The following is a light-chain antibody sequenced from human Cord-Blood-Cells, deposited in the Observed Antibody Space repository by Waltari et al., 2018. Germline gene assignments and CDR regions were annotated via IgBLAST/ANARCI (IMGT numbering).Light chain of an antibody. CDR1: SSNIGSNY. V-gene: IGLV1-47*01. J-gene: IGLJ3*02. Sequence: QSVLTQPPSASGTPGQRVTISCSGSSSNIGSNYVSWYQQLPGTAPKLLIYRKKQRPSGVPDRFSGSKSGTSASLAISGRRSEDEADYYCAAWDDSLSGWVFGGGTKLTVL. CDR2: RKK. CDR3: AAWDDSLSGWV.